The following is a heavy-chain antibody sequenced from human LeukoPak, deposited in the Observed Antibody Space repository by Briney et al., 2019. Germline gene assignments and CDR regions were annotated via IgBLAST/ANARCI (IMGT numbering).Heavy chain of an antibody. CDR1: GFTFSSYE. CDR2: ISSSGSTI. CDR3: ARDSIAAAGNVGYYFGY. V-gene: IGHV3-48*03. D-gene: IGHD6-13*01. J-gene: IGHJ4*02. Sequence: GGSLRLSCAASGFTFSSYEMNWVRQAPGKGLEWVSYISSSGSTIYYADSVKGRFTISRDNAKNSLYLQMNSLRAEDTAVYYCARDSIAAAGNVGYYFGYWGQGTLVTVSS.